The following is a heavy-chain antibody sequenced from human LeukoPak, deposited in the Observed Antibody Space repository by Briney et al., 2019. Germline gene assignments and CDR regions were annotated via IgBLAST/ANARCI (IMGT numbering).Heavy chain of an antibody. CDR3: AREDTAMPSPSAY. J-gene: IGHJ4*02. CDR2: INTNTGNP. Sequence: ASVKVSCKASGYTFRNYGMNWVRQAPGQGLEWMGWINTNTGNPTYAQGVTGRFVFSLDTSVSTAYLRISSLKAEDTAVYFCAREDTAMPSPSAYWGQGTLVTVSS. CDR1: GYTFRNYG. V-gene: IGHV7-4-1*02. D-gene: IGHD5-18*01.